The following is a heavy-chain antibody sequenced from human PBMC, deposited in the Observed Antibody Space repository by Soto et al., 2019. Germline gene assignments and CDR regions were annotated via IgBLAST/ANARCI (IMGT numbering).Heavy chain of an antibody. CDR3: ASPGGGHYGGSYAFDI. V-gene: IGHV1-2*04. CDR1: GYTFISYG. CDR2: INPNSGGT. Sequence: ASVKVSCKASGYTFISYGISWVRQAPGQGLEWMGWINPNSGGTNYAQKFQGWVTMTRDTSISTAYMELSRLRSDDTAVYYCASPGGGHYGGSYAFDIWGQGTMVTVSS. D-gene: IGHD2-15*01. J-gene: IGHJ3*02.